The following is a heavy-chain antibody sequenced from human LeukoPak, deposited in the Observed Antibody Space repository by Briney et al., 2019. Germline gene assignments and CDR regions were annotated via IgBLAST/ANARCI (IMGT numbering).Heavy chain of an antibody. CDR2: ISGSGGST. V-gene: IGHV3-23*01. CDR1: GFTFSSYA. J-gene: IGHJ4*02. CDR3: ARDGVDYDILTGYFGYFDY. D-gene: IGHD3-9*01. Sequence: PGGSLRLSCAASGFTFSSYAMSWVRQAPGKGLEWVSAISGSGGSTYYADSVKGRFTISRDNSKNTLYLQMNSLRAEDTAVYYCARDGVDYDILTGYFGYFDYWGQGTLVTVSS.